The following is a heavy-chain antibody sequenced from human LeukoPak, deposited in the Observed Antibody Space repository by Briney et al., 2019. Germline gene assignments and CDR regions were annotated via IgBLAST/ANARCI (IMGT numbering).Heavy chain of an antibody. Sequence: ASVKVSCKVSGYTLTELSMHWVRQAPGKGLEWMGGFDPEDGETIYAQKFQGRVTMTENTSTDTAYMELSSLRSEDTAVYYCATGGIGYSSSWYYFDYWGQGTLVTVSS. D-gene: IGHD6-13*01. V-gene: IGHV1-24*01. CDR2: FDPEDGET. CDR1: GYTLTELS. J-gene: IGHJ4*02. CDR3: ATGGIGYSSSWYYFDY.